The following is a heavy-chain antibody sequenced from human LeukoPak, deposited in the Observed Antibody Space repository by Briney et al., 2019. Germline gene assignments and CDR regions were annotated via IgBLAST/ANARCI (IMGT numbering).Heavy chain of an antibody. Sequence: GGPLRLSCAASGFTFSSYWMHWVRQAPGKGLEWVANINKDGSEKYYVDSVEGRFTISRDNAKNSLYLQMNSLRAEDTAVYYCARGSGWVFDYWGQGTQVTVSS. V-gene: IGHV3-7*01. J-gene: IGHJ4*02. D-gene: IGHD6-19*01. CDR3: ARGSGWVFDY. CDR1: GFTFSSYW. CDR2: INKDGSEK.